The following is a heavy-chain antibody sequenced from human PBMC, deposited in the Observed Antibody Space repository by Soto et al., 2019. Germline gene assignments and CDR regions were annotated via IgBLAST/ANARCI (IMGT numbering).Heavy chain of an antibody. CDR3: ARHPPLYGSGFPFDY. D-gene: IGHD3-10*01. J-gene: IGHJ4*02. CDR1: GGCSSGYY. CDR2: INHSGKT. V-gene: IGHV4-34*01. Sequence: SVTRGVGGGCSSGYYWTCISKNPGTGLEWIGEINHSGKTYYNPSLKSRVTISVDTSKNQFSLKLSSVTAADTAVYYCARHPPLYGSGFPFDYWGQGTLVTVSS.